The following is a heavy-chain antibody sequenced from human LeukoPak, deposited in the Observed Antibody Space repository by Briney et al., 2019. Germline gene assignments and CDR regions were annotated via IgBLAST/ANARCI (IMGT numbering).Heavy chain of an antibody. J-gene: IGHJ5*01. CDR3: ARGAGWYDS. CDR1: GGSMSNYY. D-gene: IGHD6-19*01. Sequence: PSETLSLTCTLSGGSMSNYYWSWLRQPPGEGLEWIGYIHYSGGTNYNPSLKSRVTISVDTSKNHFSLKLSSVTAADTALYYCARGAGWYDSWGQGNLVTVSS. V-gene: IGHV4-59*01. CDR2: IHYSGGT.